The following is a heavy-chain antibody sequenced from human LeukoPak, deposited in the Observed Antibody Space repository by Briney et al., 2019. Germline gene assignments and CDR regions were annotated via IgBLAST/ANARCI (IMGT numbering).Heavy chain of an antibody. CDR2: ISAYNGNT. CDR1: GYTFTSYT. Sequence: ASVKVSCKASGYTFTSYTVSWVRQAPGQGLEYMGYISAYNGNTNYAQNFRGRVTMTTDTSTTTVYMELRSLRSDDTAVYYCARLYSSGWPLECMDVWGRGTTVTVSS. J-gene: IGHJ6*02. CDR3: ARLYSSGWPLECMDV. D-gene: IGHD6-19*01. V-gene: IGHV1-18*01.